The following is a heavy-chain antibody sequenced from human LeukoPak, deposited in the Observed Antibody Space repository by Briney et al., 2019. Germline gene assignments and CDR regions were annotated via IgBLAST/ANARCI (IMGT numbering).Heavy chain of an antibody. CDR2: IIPIFGTA. CDR3: ASPALTTVTTSSRLDY. V-gene: IGHV1-69*13. D-gene: IGHD4-11*01. Sequence: SVKVSCKASGGTFSSYAISWVRQAPGQGLEWMGGIIPIFGTANYAQKFQGRVTITADESTSTAYMELSSLRSEDTAVYYCASPALTTVTTSSRLDYWGQGTLVTFSS. CDR1: GGTFSSYA. J-gene: IGHJ4*02.